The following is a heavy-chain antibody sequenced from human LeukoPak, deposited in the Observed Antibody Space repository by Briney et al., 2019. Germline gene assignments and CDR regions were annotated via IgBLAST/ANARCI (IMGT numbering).Heavy chain of an antibody. V-gene: IGHV3-21*01. CDR2: ISSSSSYI. D-gene: IGHD3-10*01. J-gene: IGHJ5*02. CDR1: GFTFSSYS. Sequence: PGGSLRLSCAASGFTFSSYSMNWVRQAPGKGLEWVSSISSSSSYIYYADSVKGRFTISRDNAKNSLYLQMNSLRAEDTAVYYCARDRGYYGSGSYYNLDWFDPWGQGTLVTVSS. CDR3: ARDRGYYGSGSYYNLDWFDP.